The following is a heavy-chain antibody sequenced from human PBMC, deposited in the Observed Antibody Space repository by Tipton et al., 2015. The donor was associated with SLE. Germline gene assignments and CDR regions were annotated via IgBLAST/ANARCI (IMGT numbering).Heavy chain of an antibody. D-gene: IGHD1-7*01. Sequence: TLSLTCAVYGGSFSGYYWSWIRQPPGKGLEWLGHIHYTGSTIYNPALKSRVTISLDTSRNHFSLKLNSVTAADTAVFYCARGGNWNSDPDSFDIWGQGTMVTVSS. J-gene: IGHJ3*02. CDR3: ARGGNWNSDPDSFDI. V-gene: IGHV4-59*01. CDR2: IHYTGST. CDR1: GGSFSGYY.